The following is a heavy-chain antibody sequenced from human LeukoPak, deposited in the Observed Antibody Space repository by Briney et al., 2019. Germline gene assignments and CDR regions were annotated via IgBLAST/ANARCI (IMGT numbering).Heavy chain of an antibody. Sequence: GASVKVSCKASGFTFTSHDFNWVRQTTGQGLEWMGRINPNSGGTNYAQKFQGRVTMTRDTSISTAYMELSRLRSEDTAVYYCARNGGNSFDYWGQGTLVTVSS. CDR2: INPNSGGT. J-gene: IGHJ4*02. CDR3: ARNGGNSFDY. V-gene: IGHV1-2*06. D-gene: IGHD4-23*01. CDR1: GFTFTSHD.